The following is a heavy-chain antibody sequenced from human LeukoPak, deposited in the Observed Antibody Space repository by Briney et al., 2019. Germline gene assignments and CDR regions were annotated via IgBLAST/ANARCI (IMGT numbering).Heavy chain of an antibody. CDR2: IIPIFGTA. CDR1: GGTFSSYA. V-gene: IGHV1-69*05. D-gene: IGHD3-3*01. CDR3: ARDLARDDFWSGNYYYMDV. Sequence: GSSVKVSCKASGGTFSSYAISWVRQAPGQGLEWMGGIIPIFGTANYAQKFQGRVTITTDESTSTAYMELSSLRSEDTAVYYCARDLARDDFWSGNYYYMDVWGKGTTVTVSS. J-gene: IGHJ6*03.